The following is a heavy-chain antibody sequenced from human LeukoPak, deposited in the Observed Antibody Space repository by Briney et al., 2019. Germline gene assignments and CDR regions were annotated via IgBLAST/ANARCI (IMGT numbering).Heavy chain of an antibody. CDR1: GFTFSSYG. CDR3: AKDLLITGKLDY. V-gene: IGHV3-30*18. D-gene: IGHD1-20*01. Sequence: GGSLRLSRAASGFTFSSYGMHWVRQAPGKGLEWVAVISYDGSNKYYADSVKGRFTISRDNSKNTLYLQMNSLRAEDTAVYYCAKDLLITGKLDYWGQGTLVTVSS. CDR2: ISYDGSNK. J-gene: IGHJ4*02.